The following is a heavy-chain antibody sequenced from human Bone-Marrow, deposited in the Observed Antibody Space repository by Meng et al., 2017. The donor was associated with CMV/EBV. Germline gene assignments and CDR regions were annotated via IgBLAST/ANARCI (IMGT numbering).Heavy chain of an antibody. V-gene: IGHV4-4*02. Sequence: CAVSGASISSSNWWSWVRQPPGKGLEWIGEIFHSGSTNYDPSLKSRVTISVDKSKNQFSLMLRSVTAADTAVYYCARGPRGSGLDYWGQGTLVTVSS. D-gene: IGHD1-1*01. J-gene: IGHJ4*02. CDR2: IFHSGST. CDR3: ARGPRGSGLDY. CDR1: GASISSSNW.